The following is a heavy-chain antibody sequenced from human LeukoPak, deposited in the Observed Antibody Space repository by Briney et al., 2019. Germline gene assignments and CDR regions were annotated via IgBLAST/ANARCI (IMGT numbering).Heavy chain of an antibody. J-gene: IGHJ4*02. CDR1: GYTFTGYY. Sequence: ASVKVSCKASGYTFTGYYIHWLRQAPGQGLEWMGWINPNSGGTNSAQKFQGRVTMTSDTSISTAYMELSRLTSDDTAVYYCARRYSYGGNFWIDYWGQGTLVTVSS. V-gene: IGHV1-2*02. D-gene: IGHD4-23*01. CDR3: ARRYSYGGNFWIDY. CDR2: INPNSGGT.